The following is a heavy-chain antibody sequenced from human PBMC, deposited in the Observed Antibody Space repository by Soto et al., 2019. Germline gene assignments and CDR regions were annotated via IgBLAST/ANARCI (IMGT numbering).Heavy chain of an antibody. V-gene: IGHV3-23*01. Sequence: EVHLLESGGGLIQPGGSLRLSCVASGFTFRSYDMNWVRQAPGKGLEWVSGIRSNGGTAYYADSVKGRFTISRDNSLNTLWLQMDSLRADDTATYYCAKGAASDSERHWGLGTLVTVSS. CDR2: IRSNGGTA. D-gene: IGHD6-25*01. CDR3: AKGAASDSERH. J-gene: IGHJ4*02. CDR1: GFTFRSYD.